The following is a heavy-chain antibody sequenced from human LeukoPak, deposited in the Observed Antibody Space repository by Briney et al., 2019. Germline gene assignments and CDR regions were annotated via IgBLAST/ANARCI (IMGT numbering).Heavy chain of an antibody. CDR1: GYTFTSYG. CDR3: ARGGGILRYFDWSQVDFDY. D-gene: IGHD3-9*01. V-gene: IGHV1-18*01. CDR2: ISAYNGNT. J-gene: IGHJ4*02. Sequence: ASVKVSCKASGYTFTSYGISWVRQAPGQGLEWMGWISAYNGNTNYAQKLQGRVTMTTDTSTSTAYMELRSLRSDDTAGYYCARGGGILRYFDWSQVDFDYWGQGTLVTVSS.